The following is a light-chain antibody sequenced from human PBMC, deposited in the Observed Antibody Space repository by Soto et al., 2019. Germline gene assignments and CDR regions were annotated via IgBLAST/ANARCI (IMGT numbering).Light chain of an antibody. CDR2: RAS. Sequence: QSALTQPPSASGTPGQRVTISCSGSSSNIGSNYVYWYQQVPGTAPRRLMYRASQRPSGVPDRFSGSKSGTSASLAISGLRSEDEADYYCAAWDDTLKGLVFGGGTKLTVL. CDR1: SSNIGSNY. J-gene: IGLJ2*01. V-gene: IGLV1-47*01. CDR3: AAWDDTLKGLV.